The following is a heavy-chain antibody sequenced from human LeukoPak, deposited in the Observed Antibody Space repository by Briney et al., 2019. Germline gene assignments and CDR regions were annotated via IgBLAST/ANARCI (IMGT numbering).Heavy chain of an antibody. CDR2: MNPNSGNT. D-gene: IGHD3-3*01. CDR3: ARAETSGWHFDI. V-gene: IGHV1-8*01. CDR1: GYTFTSYD. Sequence: ASVKVSCKASGYTFTSYDINWVRQATGQGLEWMGWMNPNSGNTGYAQKFQGRVTMTRNTSISTAYMELSSLRSEDTAVYYCARAETSGWHFDIWGQGTMVTVSS. J-gene: IGHJ3*02.